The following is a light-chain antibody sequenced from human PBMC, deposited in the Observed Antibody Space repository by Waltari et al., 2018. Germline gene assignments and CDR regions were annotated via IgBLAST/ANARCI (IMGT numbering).Light chain of an antibody. V-gene: IGKV3D-15*01. CDR2: GAS. Sequence: EIVMTQSPATLSVSPGERATLSCRASRSVSSNLAWYQQKPGQAPRPLIYGASTRATTIPARFSGSGSGTEFTLTISSIQSEDFAVYYCQQYNDWPRLTFGGGTKVQIK. J-gene: IGKJ4*01. CDR1: RSVSSN. CDR3: QQYNDWPRLT.